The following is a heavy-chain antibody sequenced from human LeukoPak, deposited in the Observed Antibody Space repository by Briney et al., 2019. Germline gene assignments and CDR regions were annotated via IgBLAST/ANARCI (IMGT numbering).Heavy chain of an antibody. J-gene: IGHJ4*02. V-gene: IGHV3-NL1*01. CDR1: GFTFSSYG. CDR2: ISGSGGST. D-gene: IGHD3-9*01. CDR3: ARPGREIFMDQFSDY. Sequence: SGGSLRLSCAASGFTFSSYGMHWVRQAPGKGLEWVSAISGSGGSTYYADSVKGRFTISRDNSKNTLYLQMNSLRAEDTAVNYCARPGREIFMDQFSDYWGQGTLVTVSS.